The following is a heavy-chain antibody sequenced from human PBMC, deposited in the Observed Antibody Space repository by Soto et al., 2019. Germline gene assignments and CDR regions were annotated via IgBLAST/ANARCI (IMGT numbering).Heavy chain of an antibody. Sequence: SETLSLTCAVSGGSISSSNWWSWVRQPPGKGLEWIGEIYHSGSTNYNPSLKSRVTISVDKSKNQFSLKLSSVTAADTAVYYCAPDYGGAGSYFDYWGQGTLVTVSS. CDR3: APDYGGAGSYFDY. CDR2: IYHSGST. V-gene: IGHV4-4*02. D-gene: IGHD3-10*01. CDR1: GGSISSSNW. J-gene: IGHJ4*02.